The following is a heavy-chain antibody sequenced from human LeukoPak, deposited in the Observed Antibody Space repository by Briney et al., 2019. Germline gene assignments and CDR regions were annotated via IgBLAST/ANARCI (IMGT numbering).Heavy chain of an antibody. CDR2: IRGDGRAT. CDR3: ARFYFPEEHDRAWYEAH. CDR1: GFIFTDYW. D-gene: IGHD6-19*01. V-gene: IGHV3-74*03. J-gene: IGHJ4*02. Sequence: GGSLRLSCAASGFIFTDYWMHWVRQAPGKELMWVARIRGDGRATTYADPVKGRFTISRDNAMNTVFLQMKSLRADDTGTYYCARFYFPEEHDRAWYEAHWGQGVLVTVS.